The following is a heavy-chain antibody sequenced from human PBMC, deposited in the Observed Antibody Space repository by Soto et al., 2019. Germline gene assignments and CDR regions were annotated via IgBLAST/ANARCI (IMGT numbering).Heavy chain of an antibody. J-gene: IGHJ4*02. V-gene: IGHV3-33*01. CDR1: GFTFSSYG. Sequence: GGSLRLSCAASGFTFSSYGMHWVRQAPGKGLEWVAVIWYDGSNKYYADSVKGRFTISRDNSKNTLYLQMNSLRAEDTAVYYCARARIVGANLLDYWGQGNLVTVSS. CDR3: ARARIVGANLLDY. CDR2: IWYDGSNK. D-gene: IGHD1-26*01.